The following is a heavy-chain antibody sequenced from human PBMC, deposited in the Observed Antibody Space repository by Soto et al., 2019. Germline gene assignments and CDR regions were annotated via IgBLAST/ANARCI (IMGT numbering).Heavy chain of an antibody. CDR2: IYYSGST. V-gene: IGHV4-31*03. J-gene: IGHJ4*02. Sequence: SETLSLTCTVSGGSISSGGYYWSWIRQHPGKGLEWIGYIYYSGSTYYNPSLKSRVTISVDTSKNQFSLKLSSVTAADTAVYYCARVWRYFDWLSPDYWGQGTLVTVSS. CDR1: GGSISSGGYY. D-gene: IGHD3-9*01. CDR3: ARVWRYFDWLSPDY.